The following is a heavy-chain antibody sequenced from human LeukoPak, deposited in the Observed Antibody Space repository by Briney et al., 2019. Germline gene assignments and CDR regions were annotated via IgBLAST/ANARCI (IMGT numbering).Heavy chain of an antibody. J-gene: IGHJ4*02. Sequence: GGSLRLSCAASGFTFSSYAMHWVRQAPGKGLEWVAVISYDGSNKYYADSVKGRFTISRDNSKNTLYLQMNSLRAEDTAVYYCARGGGNSVLFYFDYWGQGTLVTVSS. V-gene: IGHV3-30*04. CDR1: GFTFSSYA. CDR2: ISYDGSNK. D-gene: IGHD4-23*01. CDR3: ARGGGNSVLFYFDY.